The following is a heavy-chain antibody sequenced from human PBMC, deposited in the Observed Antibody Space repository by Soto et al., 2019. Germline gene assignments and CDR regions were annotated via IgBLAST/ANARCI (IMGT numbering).Heavy chain of an antibody. Sequence: GGSLRLSCAASGLTFDDYAMHWVRQAPGKGLEWVSGITWNSGNTGYADSVKGRFTISRDNAKNSLYLQMNSLRAEDTALYFCARGGSGSYSLNSYYMDVWGKGTTVTVSS. CDR1: GLTFDDYA. CDR2: ITWNSGNT. J-gene: IGHJ6*03. CDR3: ARGGSGSYSLNSYYMDV. D-gene: IGHD3-10*01. V-gene: IGHV3-9*01.